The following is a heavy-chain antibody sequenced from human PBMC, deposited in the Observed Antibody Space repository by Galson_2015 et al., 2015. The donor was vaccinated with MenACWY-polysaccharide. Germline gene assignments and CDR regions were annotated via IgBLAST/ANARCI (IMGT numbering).Heavy chain of an antibody. J-gene: IGHJ4*02. CDR2: ILYDGSNE. CDR3: ARGGSGHFDY. CDR1: GFTLSNYC. D-gene: IGHD6-19*01. V-gene: IGHV3-30-3*01. Sequence: SLRLSCAASGFTLSNYCMRWVRQAPGKGLEWVGGILYDGSNEYYADAVKGRSTISRDNSKNTLYLQMKSLRPEDTAVFYCARGGSGHFDYWGQGTLVTVSS.